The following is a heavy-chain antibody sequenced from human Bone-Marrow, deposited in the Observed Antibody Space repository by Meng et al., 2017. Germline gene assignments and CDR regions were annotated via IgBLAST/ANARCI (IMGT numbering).Heavy chain of an antibody. CDR2: ISSSSSYI. CDR3: ARDAHYYGSGSPALGDY. Sequence: GESLKISCAASGFTFSSYSMNWVRQAPGKGLEWVSSISSSSSYIYYADSVKGRFTISRDNAKNSQYLQMNSLRAEDTAVYYCARDAHYYGSGSPALGDYWGQGTLVTVSS. CDR1: GFTFSSYS. V-gene: IGHV3-21*01. D-gene: IGHD3-10*01. J-gene: IGHJ4*02.